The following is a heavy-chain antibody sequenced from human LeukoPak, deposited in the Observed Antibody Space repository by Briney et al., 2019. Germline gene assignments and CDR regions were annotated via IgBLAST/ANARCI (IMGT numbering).Heavy chain of an antibody. D-gene: IGHD6-13*01. V-gene: IGHV1-69*05. CDR1: GGTFSSYA. CDR3: ARDPYSSRGGDY. CDR2: IIPIFGTA. Sequence: SVKVSCKASGGTFSSYAISWVRQAPGQGLEWMGRIIPIFGTANYAQKFQGRVTITTDESTSTAYMELSSLRSEGTVVYYCARDPYSSRGGDYWGQGTLVTVSS. J-gene: IGHJ4*02.